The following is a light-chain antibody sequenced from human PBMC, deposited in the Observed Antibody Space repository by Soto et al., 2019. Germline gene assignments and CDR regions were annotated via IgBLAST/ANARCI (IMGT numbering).Light chain of an antibody. V-gene: IGKV1D-12*01. CDR1: QDIIGW. CDR3: QQANSFPWT. CDR2: SAS. J-gene: IGKJ1*01. Sequence: DIQMTQSPSSVSASVGDRVTITCRASQDIIGWLAWFQQKPGKAPNLLIYSASILQSGVPSRFSGSGSGTDFTLTITYLQPEDFATYYCQQANSFPWTFGQGTKVEL.